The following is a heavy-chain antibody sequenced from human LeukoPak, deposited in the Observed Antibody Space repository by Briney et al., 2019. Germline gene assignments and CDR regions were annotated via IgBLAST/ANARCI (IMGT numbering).Heavy chain of an antibody. J-gene: IGHJ4*02. Sequence: GGSLRLSCAASGFTFSSYWMIWVRQAPGKGLEGVANIKQDGSEKYYVDSVKGRFTISRDNAKNALYLQMNSLRAEVMAVYYCARYNGDSNFDFWGQGTLVTVSS. CDR3: ARYNGDSNFDF. CDR2: IKQDGSEK. V-gene: IGHV3-7*01. CDR1: GFTFSSYW. D-gene: IGHD4-17*01.